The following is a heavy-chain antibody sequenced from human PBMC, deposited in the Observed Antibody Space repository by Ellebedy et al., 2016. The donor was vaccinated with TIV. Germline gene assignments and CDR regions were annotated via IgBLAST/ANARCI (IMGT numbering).Heavy chain of an antibody. J-gene: IGHJ6*03. CDR3: ARGGNSWFKYHYHYMDV. CDR1: GASVSSYY. CDR2: MYNNGDT. V-gene: IGHV4-59*02. D-gene: IGHD6-13*01. Sequence: MPSETLSLTCTVSGASVSSYYWIWIRQPPGKGLEWIVYMYNNGDTKYNPPLRGRVTMSVDTAKNQFSLKLRSVTAADTGIYYCARGGNSWFKYHYHYMDVWGRGTTVTVSS.